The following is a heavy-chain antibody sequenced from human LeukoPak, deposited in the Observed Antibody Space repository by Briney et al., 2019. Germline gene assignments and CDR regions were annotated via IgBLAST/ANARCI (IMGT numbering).Heavy chain of an antibody. CDR3: ARMKNSGWTSYYYYGMDV. Sequence: SETLSLTCTVSGGSISSYYWSWIRQPPGKGLEWIGYIYYSGSTNYNPPLKSRVTISVDTSKNQFSLKLSSVTAADTAVYYCARMKNSGWTSYYYYGMDVWGQGTTVTVSS. J-gene: IGHJ6*02. D-gene: IGHD6-19*01. CDR1: GGSISSYY. V-gene: IGHV4-59*01. CDR2: IYYSGST.